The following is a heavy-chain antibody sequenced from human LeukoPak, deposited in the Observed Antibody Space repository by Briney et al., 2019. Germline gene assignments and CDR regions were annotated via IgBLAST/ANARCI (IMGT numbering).Heavy chain of an antibody. J-gene: IGHJ4*02. CDR3: ARCDYYDSSGPLDY. V-gene: IGHV1-69*04. CDR1: GGTFSSYA. D-gene: IGHD3-22*01. Sequence: ASVKVSCKASGGTFSSYAISWVRQAPGQGLEWMGRIIPILGIANYAQKLQGRVTITADKSTSTAYMELSSLRSEDTAVYYCARCDYYDSSGPLDYWGQGTLVTVSS. CDR2: IIPILGIA.